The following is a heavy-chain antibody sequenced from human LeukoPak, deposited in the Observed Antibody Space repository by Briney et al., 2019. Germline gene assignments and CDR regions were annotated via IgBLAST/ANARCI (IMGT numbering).Heavy chain of an antibody. CDR3: AKVTDSSGYYPSDY. CDR2: IWYDGSNK. J-gene: IGHJ4*02. D-gene: IGHD3-22*01. CDR1: GFTFSSYA. Sequence: GGSLRLSCAASGFTFSSYAMHWVRQAPGKGQEWVAVIWYDGSNKYYADSVKGRSTISRDNSKNTVYLQMNSLTAEDTAVYYCAKVTDSSGYYPSDYWGQGTLVTVSS. V-gene: IGHV3-33*06.